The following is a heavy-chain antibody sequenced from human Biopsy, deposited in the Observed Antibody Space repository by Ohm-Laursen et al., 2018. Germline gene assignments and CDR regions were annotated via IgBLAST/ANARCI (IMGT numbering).Heavy chain of an antibody. CDR2: INQAGTT. CDR1: GKTFSDYQ. CDR3: GNEVHGRDY. Sequence: SETLSLTCVVFGKTFSDYQWSWIRQPPGKGLEWIGQINQAGTTNYNPSLKSRVSISADASKYEFPLRLTSVTAADTAVYLCGNEVHGRDYWGLGAQVTASS. D-gene: IGHD2-15*01. J-gene: IGHJ4*02. V-gene: IGHV4-34*08.